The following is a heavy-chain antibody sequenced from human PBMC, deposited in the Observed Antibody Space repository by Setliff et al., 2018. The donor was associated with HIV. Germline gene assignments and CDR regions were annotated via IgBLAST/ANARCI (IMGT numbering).Heavy chain of an antibody. D-gene: IGHD3-10*01. V-gene: IGHV4-39*01. J-gene: IGHJ3*02. CDR2: IYYSGNT. Sequence: SETLSLTCTVSGGSISEYYWGWIRQPPGKGLEWIGTIYYSGNTYYNPSLKSRVTISVDTSKNQISLKLSSVTAADTAVYYCARGSSSVPRIWGQGTMVTVSS. CDR1: GGSISEYY. CDR3: ARGSSSVPRI.